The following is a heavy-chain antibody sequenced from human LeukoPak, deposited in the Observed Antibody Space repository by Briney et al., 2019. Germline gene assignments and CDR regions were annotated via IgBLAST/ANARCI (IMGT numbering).Heavy chain of an antibody. CDR3: ARGRNWNTTLTFDY. CDR1: GGCLSGYY. V-gene: IGHV4-34*01. Sequence: ETLSLIGDVYGGCLSGYYWSWIRQPPGKGLEWIGEINHSGSTNYNPSLKSRVTISVDTSKNQFSLKLSSVTAADTAVYYCARGRNWNTTLTFDYWGQGTLVTVSS. D-gene: IGHD1/OR15-1a*01. CDR2: INHSGST. J-gene: IGHJ4*02.